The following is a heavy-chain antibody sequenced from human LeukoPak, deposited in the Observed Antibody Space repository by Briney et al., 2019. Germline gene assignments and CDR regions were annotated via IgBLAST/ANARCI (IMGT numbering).Heavy chain of an antibody. CDR2: VYYSGST. Sequence: PSETLSLTCTVSGGSMRSYYWSWIRQSPGKGLEWIGYVYYSGSTNSNPSLKSRVTISIGTSKNQFSLKLSSVTAADTAVYYCARGSMPQYYFDYWGQGTLVTVSS. CDR1: GGSMRSYY. V-gene: IGHV4-59*01. CDR3: ARGSMPQYYFDY. J-gene: IGHJ4*02. D-gene: IGHD2/OR15-2a*01.